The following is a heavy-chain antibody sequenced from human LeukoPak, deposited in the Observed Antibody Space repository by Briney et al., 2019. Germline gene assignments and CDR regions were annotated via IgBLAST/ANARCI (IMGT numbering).Heavy chain of an antibody. Sequence: ASVKVSCKASGGTFSSYAISWVRQAPGQGLEWMGGIIPIFGTANYAQKLQGRVTMTTDTSTSTAYMELRSLRSDDTAVYYCARAMAAMGYRYWGQGTLVTVSS. J-gene: IGHJ4*02. D-gene: IGHD5-18*01. CDR3: ARAMAAMGYRY. CDR1: GGTFSSYA. V-gene: IGHV1-69*05. CDR2: IIPIFGTA.